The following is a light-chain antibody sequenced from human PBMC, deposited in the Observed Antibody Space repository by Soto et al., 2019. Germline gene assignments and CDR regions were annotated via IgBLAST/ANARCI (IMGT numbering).Light chain of an antibody. Sequence: AIRMTQSPSSLSASTGDRVTITCRASQGTSSYLAWYQQKPGKAPKLLIYAASTLQSGVTSRFSGSGSGTEFTLTISCLQSEDFATYYCQQYYSYPRTFGQGTKVEIK. J-gene: IGKJ1*01. CDR3: QQYYSYPRT. V-gene: IGKV1-8*01. CDR1: QGTSSY. CDR2: AAS.